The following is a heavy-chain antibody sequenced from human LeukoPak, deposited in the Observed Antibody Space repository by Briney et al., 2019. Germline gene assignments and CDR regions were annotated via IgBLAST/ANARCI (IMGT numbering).Heavy chain of an antibody. Sequence: PSETLSLTCTVSGGSISSGSYYWSWIRQPAGKGLEWIGRIYTSGSTNYNPSLKSRVTISVDTSKSQFSLKLSSVTAADTAVYYCAREAVGGSGSYSVDPWGQGTLVTVSS. V-gene: IGHV4-61*02. D-gene: IGHD3-10*01. CDR2: IYTSGST. CDR3: AREAVGGSGSYSVDP. J-gene: IGHJ5*02. CDR1: GGSISSGSYY.